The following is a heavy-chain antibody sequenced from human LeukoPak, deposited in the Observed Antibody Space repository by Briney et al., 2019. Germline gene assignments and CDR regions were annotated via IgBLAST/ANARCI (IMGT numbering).Heavy chain of an antibody. CDR2: IYSGGST. Sequence: PGGSLRLSCAASGFTVSSNYMSWVRQAPGKGLEGVSVIYSGGSTYYADSVKGRFTISRDNSKNTLYLQMNSLRAEDTAVYYCARDPPYDSSGYHRRSDYWGQGTLVTVSS. V-gene: IGHV3-66*01. CDR1: GFTVSSNY. CDR3: ARDPPYDSSGYHRRSDY. D-gene: IGHD3-22*01. J-gene: IGHJ4*02.